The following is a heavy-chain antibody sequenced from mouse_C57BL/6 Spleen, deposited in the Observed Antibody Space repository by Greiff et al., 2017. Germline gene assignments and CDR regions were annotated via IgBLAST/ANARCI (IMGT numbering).Heavy chain of an antibody. D-gene: IGHD2-3*01. Sequence: VQLKESGAELVKPGASVKLSCTASGFNIKDYYMHWVKQRTEKGLEWIGRIDPEDGETKYAPKFQGKATITADTSSNTAYLQLSSLTSEDTAVYYCATRWGGYYDGVDYWGQGTSVTVSS. CDR3: ATRWGGYYDGVDY. J-gene: IGHJ4*01. CDR2: IDPEDGET. V-gene: IGHV14-2*01. CDR1: GFNIKDYY.